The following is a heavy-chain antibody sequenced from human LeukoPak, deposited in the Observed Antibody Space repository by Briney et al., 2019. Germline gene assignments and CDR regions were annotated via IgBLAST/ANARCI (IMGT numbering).Heavy chain of an antibody. V-gene: IGHV3-7*01. CDR1: GFTFSSHW. CDR3: ARDSYRALEY. D-gene: IGHD1-14*01. Sequence: EGSLRLSCAASGFTFSSHWMNWVRQAPGKGLEWVAHINQDGSEKYYVDSVKGRFTISRDNAKNSLYLQMNSLRAEDTAVYYCARDSYRALEYWGQGTVVTVSS. CDR2: INQDGSEK. J-gene: IGHJ4*02.